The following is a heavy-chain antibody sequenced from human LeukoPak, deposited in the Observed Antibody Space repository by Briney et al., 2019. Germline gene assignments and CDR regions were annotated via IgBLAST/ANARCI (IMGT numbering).Heavy chain of an antibody. Sequence: GGSLRLSCAASGFTFSSYWMSWVRQAPGKGLEGVANIKQDGSEKYYVDSVKGRFTISRDNDKNSLYLQMNSLRAEDTAVYYCARDPSSYYYYMDVWGKGTTVTVSS. CDR1: GFTFSSYW. J-gene: IGHJ6*03. CDR3: ARDPSSYYYYMDV. V-gene: IGHV3-7*01. CDR2: IKQDGSEK.